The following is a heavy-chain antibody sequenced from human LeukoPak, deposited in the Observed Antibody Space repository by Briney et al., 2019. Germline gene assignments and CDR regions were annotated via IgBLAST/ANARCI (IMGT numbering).Heavy chain of an antibody. Sequence: HPGGSLRLSCAASGFTVSSNYMSWVRQAPGKGLEWVSVIYSGGSTYYADSVKGRFTISRDNSKNTLYLQMNSLRAEDTAVYYCAKDPSGRSDAFDIWGQGTMVTVSS. V-gene: IGHV3-53*01. CDR1: GFTVSSNY. J-gene: IGHJ3*02. D-gene: IGHD6-25*01. CDR2: IYSGGST. CDR3: AKDPSGRSDAFDI.